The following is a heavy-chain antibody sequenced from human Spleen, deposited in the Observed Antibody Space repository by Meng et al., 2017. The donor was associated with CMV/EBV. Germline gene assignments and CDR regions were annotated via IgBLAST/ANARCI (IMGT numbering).Heavy chain of an antibody. CDR1: GFSLSNTKMG. V-gene: IGHV2-26*01. CDR2: IFSNDEK. J-gene: IGHJ5*02. D-gene: IGHD6-6*01. Sequence: ETLSLTCTVSGFSLSNTKMGVSWIRQPPGKALEWLAHIFSNDEKSYSTSLKRRLSISKDTSKSQVVLTMTNMDPVDTATYYCARVAARRGWFDTWGQGTLVTVSS. CDR3: ARVAARRGWFDT.